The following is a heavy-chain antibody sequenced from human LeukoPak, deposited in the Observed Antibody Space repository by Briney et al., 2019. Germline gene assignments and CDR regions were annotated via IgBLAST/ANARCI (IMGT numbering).Heavy chain of an antibody. J-gene: IGHJ4*02. CDR1: RFTFSNYG. CDR3: ATSDAEDS. Sequence: GGSLRLSCAASRFTFSNYGMHWVRQAPDKGLEWVAFIHNDGTKEYYGDSVKGRFTVSRDNSQNTLYLQMNSLKVEDSSIYYCATSDAEDSWGQGTRVIVSS. CDR2: IHNDGTKE. V-gene: IGHV3-30*02.